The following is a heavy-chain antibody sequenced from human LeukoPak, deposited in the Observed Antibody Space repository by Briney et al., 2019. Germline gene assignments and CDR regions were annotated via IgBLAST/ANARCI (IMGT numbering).Heavy chain of an antibody. V-gene: IGHV3-30*18. CDR2: ISYDGSNK. D-gene: IGHD4-17*01. J-gene: IGHJ6*02. CDR1: GFTFSSYG. Sequence: GGSLRLSCAASGFTFSSYGMHWVRKAPGKGLEWVAVISYDGSNKYYADSAKGRFTISRDNSKNTLYLQMNSLRAEDTAVYYCAKDNYGDYNYYYYGMDVWGQGTTVTVSS. CDR3: AKDNYGDYNYYYYGMDV.